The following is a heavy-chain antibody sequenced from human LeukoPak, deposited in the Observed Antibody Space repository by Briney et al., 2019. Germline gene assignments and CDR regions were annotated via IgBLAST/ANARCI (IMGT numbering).Heavy chain of an antibody. D-gene: IGHD3-3*01. Sequence: SETLSLTCTVSGGSISSYYWSWIRQPPGKGLEWIGEINHSGSTNYNPSLKSRVTISVDTSKNQFSLKLSSVTAADTAVYYCARGGAIFGVVTRYYMDVWGKGTTVTVSS. V-gene: IGHV4-34*01. CDR1: GGSISSYY. CDR2: INHSGST. CDR3: ARGGAIFGVVTRYYMDV. J-gene: IGHJ6*03.